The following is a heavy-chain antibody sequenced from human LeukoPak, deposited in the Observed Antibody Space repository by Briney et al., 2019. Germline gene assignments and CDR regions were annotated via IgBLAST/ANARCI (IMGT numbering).Heavy chain of an antibody. CDR2: INPNSGET. V-gene: IGHV1-2*02. Sequence: ASVKVSCKVSGVTFTGAYMHWVRQAPGQGLEWMGWINPNSGETRYEQKFQGRVTMTRDTSIDTVHMELGSLTPDDTAVYYCARVLFNSGYDSWGQGTLVTVSS. D-gene: IGHD2-2*03. J-gene: IGHJ5*01. CDR3: ARVLFNSGYDS. CDR1: GVTFTGAY.